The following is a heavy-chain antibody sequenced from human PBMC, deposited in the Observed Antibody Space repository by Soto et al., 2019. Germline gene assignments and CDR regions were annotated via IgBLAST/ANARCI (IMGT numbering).Heavy chain of an antibody. CDR2: IYGGGNA. Sequence: GGSLRLSCAASGFSVSSNYVSWVRQAPGKGLEWVSIIYGGGNAYYADSVKARFTMSRDNSKNTLYLQMNSLRAEDTAVYYCAIGPLYARFDPWGQGTLVTVSS. CDR1: GFSVSSNY. J-gene: IGHJ5*02. D-gene: IGHD3-16*01. V-gene: IGHV3-66*01. CDR3: AIGPLYARFDP.